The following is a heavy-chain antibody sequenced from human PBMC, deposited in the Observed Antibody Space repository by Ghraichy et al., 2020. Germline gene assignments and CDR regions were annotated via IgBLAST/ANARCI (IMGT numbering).Heavy chain of an antibody. D-gene: IGHD3-10*01. CDR3: TRAITMVRGVLGYYGMDV. CDR2: IHYSGST. V-gene: IGHV4-39*01. J-gene: IGHJ6*02. Sequence: SETLSLTCTVSGGSISSSDYYWGWIRQPPGKGLEWIGSIHYSGSTYYNPSLQSRATTSVDTSKNQLSLRLSSVTAADTAIYYCTRAITMVRGVLGYYGMDVWGQGTTVTVSS. CDR1: GGSISSSDYY.